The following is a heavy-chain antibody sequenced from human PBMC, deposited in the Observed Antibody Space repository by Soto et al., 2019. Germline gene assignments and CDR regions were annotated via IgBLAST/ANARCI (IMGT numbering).Heavy chain of an antibody. V-gene: IGHV3-23*01. CDR3: AKGDTTMITDYYAMDV. D-gene: IGHD5-18*01. J-gene: IGHJ6*02. CDR2: ISGSGGSE. Sequence: GGSLRLSCAVSGFTFTSYAMTWVRQAPGKGLEWVSAISGSGGSEFYADSVKGRFTISRDNSKNTLYLQMKSLRAEDTALYYCAKGDTTMITDYYAMDVWGQGTTITVSS. CDR1: GFTFTSYA.